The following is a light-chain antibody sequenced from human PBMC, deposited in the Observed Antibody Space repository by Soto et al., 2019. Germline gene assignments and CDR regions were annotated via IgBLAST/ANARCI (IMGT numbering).Light chain of an antibody. V-gene: IGKV1-39*01. CDR3: QRSYGSPPWT. J-gene: IGKJ1*01. Sequence: DIQMTQSPSSLSASVGDRVTITCRASQTISIFLNWYQQKPGKAPKLLIYGASTLQGGVPSRFSGSGSGTDFTLTISRLQPEDFATYYCQRSYGSPPWTFGQGTTGDIK. CDR1: QTISIF. CDR2: GAS.